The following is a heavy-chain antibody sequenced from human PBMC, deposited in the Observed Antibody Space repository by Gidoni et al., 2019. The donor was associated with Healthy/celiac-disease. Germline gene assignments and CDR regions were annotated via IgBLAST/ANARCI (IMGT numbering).Heavy chain of an antibody. CDR1: GITFDASA. J-gene: IGHJ2*01. CDR2: IGWNSGSI. V-gene: IGHV3-9*01. CDR3: AKAPGLRGYFDL. Sequence: EVQLVESGGGLLPPGRSLRISCPAYGITFDASAMHWVLQAPGTGLEWVSGIGWNSGSIGYADSVKVRFTISRYNAKNSLYLQMNSLRAEDTALYYCAKAPGLRGYFDLWGRGTLVTVSS. D-gene: IGHD3-10*01.